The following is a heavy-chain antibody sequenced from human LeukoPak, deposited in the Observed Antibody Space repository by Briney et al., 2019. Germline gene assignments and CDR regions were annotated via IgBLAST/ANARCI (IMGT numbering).Heavy chain of an antibody. J-gene: IGHJ4*02. CDR2: ITSSSSYI. CDR3: ARATYSSSWDY. Sequence: PGGSLRLSCAASGFTFTSYNMNWVRQAPGKGLEWVSSITSSSSYIYYADSVKGRFTISRDNAKNSLYLQMDSLRVEDTAVYYCARATYSSSWDYWGQGTLVTVSS. D-gene: IGHD6-6*01. V-gene: IGHV3-21*06. CDR1: GFTFTSYN.